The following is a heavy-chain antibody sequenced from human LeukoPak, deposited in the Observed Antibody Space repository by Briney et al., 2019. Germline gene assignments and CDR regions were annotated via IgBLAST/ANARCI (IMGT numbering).Heavy chain of an antibody. CDR1: GFTFSSYW. J-gene: IGHJ4*02. D-gene: IGHD2-2*01. V-gene: IGHV3-7*05. CDR3: ARDQRYCSSSSCPWEPFDY. Sequence: GGSLRLSCAASGFTFSSYWMSWVRQAPGKGLEWVANIKQGGSEKYYVDSVKGRFTISRDNAKNTLYLQMNILRAEDTAVYYCARDQRYCSSSSCPWEPFDYWGQGTLVTVSS. CDR2: IKQGGSEK.